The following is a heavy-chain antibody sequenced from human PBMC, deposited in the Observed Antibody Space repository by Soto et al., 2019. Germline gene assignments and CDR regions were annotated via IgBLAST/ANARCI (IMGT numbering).Heavy chain of an antibody. CDR2: IYWDDDK. V-gene: IGHV2-5*02. CDR1: GFSLNTSRVA. Sequence: QITLKESGPTLVKPTQTLTLTCSFSGFSLNTSRVAVGWIRQPPGKALEWLALIYWDDDKRYSPSLKNRLTITNDTSKTQVVLTLTNMDPVDTATFFCAHTVSSTAILGGLFDYWGQGTLVTVSS. J-gene: IGHJ4*02. D-gene: IGHD2-21*02. CDR3: AHTVSSTAILGGLFDY.